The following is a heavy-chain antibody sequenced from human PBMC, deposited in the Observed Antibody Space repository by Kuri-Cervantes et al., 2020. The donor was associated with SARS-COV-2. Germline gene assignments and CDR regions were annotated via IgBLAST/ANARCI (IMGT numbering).Heavy chain of an antibody. J-gene: IGHJ4*02. Sequence: GSLRLSCTVSGGSISSYYWSWIRQPPRKGLEWIGYIYYSGSTNYNPSLKSRVTISVDTSKNQFSLKLSSVTAADTAVYYCARGASYGDFDYWGQGTLVTVSS. CDR2: IYYSGST. CDR1: GGSISSYY. CDR3: ARGASYGDFDY. D-gene: IGHD4-17*01. V-gene: IGHV4-59*01.